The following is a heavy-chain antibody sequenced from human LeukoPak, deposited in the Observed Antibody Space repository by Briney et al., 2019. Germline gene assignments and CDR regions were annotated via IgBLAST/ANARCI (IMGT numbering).Heavy chain of an antibody. CDR3: ARANYGLKMNAFDI. D-gene: IGHD3-10*01. Sequence: GGSLRLSCAASGFTFSSYSMNWVRQAPGKGLEWVSYISSSSSTIYYADSVKGRFTISRDNAKNSLYLQMNSLRAEDTAVYYCARANYGLKMNAFDIWGQGTMVTVSS. J-gene: IGHJ3*02. CDR1: GFTFSSYS. V-gene: IGHV3-48*04. CDR2: ISSSSSTI.